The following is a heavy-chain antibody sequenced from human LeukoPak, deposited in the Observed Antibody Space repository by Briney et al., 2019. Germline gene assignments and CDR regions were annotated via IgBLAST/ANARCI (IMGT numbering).Heavy chain of an antibody. J-gene: IGHJ4*02. CDR1: GFSFSTYW. CDR2: INGDGSST. CDR3: ARALGDI. V-gene: IGHV3-74*01. Sequence: PGGSLRLSCAASGFSFSTYWMHGVRQAPGKGLVWVSRINGDGSSTSYGDSVKGRFTVSRDNAKNTLYLQMNGLRVEDTAVYYCARALGDIRGQGTLVTVSS.